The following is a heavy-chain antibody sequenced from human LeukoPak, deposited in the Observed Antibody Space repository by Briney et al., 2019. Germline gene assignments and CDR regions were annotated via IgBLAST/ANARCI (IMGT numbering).Heavy chain of an antibody. D-gene: IGHD3-22*01. CDR1: GGTFSSYA. CDR2: IIPIFGTA. J-gene: IGHJ5*02. Sequence: SVKVSCKASGGTFSSYAISWVRQAPGQGLEWMGGIIPIFGTASYAQKFQGRVTITADESTSTAYMELSSLRSEVTAVYYCARDNPGGSGYYYNWFDPWGQGTLVTVSS. V-gene: IGHV1-69*13. CDR3: ARDNPGGSGYYYNWFDP.